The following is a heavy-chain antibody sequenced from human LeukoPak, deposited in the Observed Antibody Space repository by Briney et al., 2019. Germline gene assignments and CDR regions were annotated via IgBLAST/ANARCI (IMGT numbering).Heavy chain of an antibody. CDR3: ARSVYPYGYYFDY. CDR1: GFTFSSYG. Sequence: GRSLRLSCAASGFTFSSYGMHWVRQAPGRGPEWVALIWYDGSNEYYADTVEGRFTISRDNSKNTVYLQMNNLRAEDTAVYYCARSVYPYGYYFDYWGQGTPVTVSS. V-gene: IGHV3-33*01. CDR2: IWYDGSNE. J-gene: IGHJ4*02. D-gene: IGHD5/OR15-5a*01.